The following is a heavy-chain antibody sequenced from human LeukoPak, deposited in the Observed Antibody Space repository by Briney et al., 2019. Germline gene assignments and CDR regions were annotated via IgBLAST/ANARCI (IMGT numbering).Heavy chain of an antibody. CDR1: GFTFDDYA. CDR3: ARATTSAFDI. CDR2: ISSSSSYI. V-gene: IGHV3-21*01. J-gene: IGHJ3*02. Sequence: SLGLSCAASGFTFDDYAMHWVRQAPGKGLEWVSSISSSSSYIYYADSVKGRFTISRDNAKNSLYLQMNSLRAEDTAVYYSARATTSAFDIWGQGAMVTVSS. D-gene: IGHD5-12*01.